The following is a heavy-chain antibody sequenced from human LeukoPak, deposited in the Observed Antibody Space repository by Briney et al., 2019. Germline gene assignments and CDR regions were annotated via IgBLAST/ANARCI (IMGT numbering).Heavy chain of an antibody. J-gene: IGHJ4*02. V-gene: IGHV3-23*01. CDR3: AKEDQRTYYDFWSGGVYFDY. CDR1: GFAFSRYA. Sequence: PGGSLRLSCAASGFAFSRYAMLWLREAPGKGLEWVSAFCGCGGSTYYADSVKGRFTISRDNSKNTLYLQMNSLRAEDTAVYYCAKEDQRTYYDFWSGGVYFDYWGQGTLVTVSS. D-gene: IGHD3-3*01. CDR2: FCGCGGST.